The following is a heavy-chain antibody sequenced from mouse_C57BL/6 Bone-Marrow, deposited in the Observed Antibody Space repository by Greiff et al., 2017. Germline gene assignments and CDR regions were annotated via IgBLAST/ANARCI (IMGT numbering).Heavy chain of an antibody. CDR1: GFSLSTFGIG. CDR3: ARMRDGSKGYFDV. D-gene: IGHD3-3*01. Sequence: QVTLKVSGPGILQPSQTLSLTCSFSGFSLSTFGIGVGWIRQPSGKGLEWLAHIWWDDDKYYNPALKSRLTISKDTSKNQVFLKIANVDTVDTATYYCARMRDGSKGYFDVWGTGTTVTVSS. V-gene: IGHV8-8*01. CDR2: IWWDDDK. J-gene: IGHJ1*03.